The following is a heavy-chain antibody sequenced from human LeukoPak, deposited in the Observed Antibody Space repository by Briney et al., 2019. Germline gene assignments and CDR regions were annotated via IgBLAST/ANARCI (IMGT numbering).Heavy chain of an antibody. CDR3: AKVSSVGANLDAFDI. J-gene: IGHJ3*02. V-gene: IGHV3-23*01. D-gene: IGHD1-26*01. Sequence: AGSLRLSCAASGFTFSTIAMIWVRQPPGKGLEWVSSIFPSGGEIHYADSVKGRFTISRDNSNNTLYLQMNSLRAEDTAVYYCAKVSSVGANLDAFDIWGQGTMVTVSS. CDR1: GFTFSTIA. CDR2: IFPSGGEI.